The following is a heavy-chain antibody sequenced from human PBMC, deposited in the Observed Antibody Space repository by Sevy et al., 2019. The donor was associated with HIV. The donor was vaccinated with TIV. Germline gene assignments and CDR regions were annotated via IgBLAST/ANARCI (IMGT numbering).Heavy chain of an antibody. CDR1: GFTFSSFA. CDR2: ISSSGGGT. Sequence: GGSLRLSCAASGFTFSSFAMNWVRQAPGQGLEWVSNISSSGGGTYYADSVKGRFTISRDNSKNTLYLQMNSLRADDTAVYYCAKPPPPGYSTSGIDYWGQGTLVTVSS. D-gene: IGHD6-6*01. V-gene: IGHV3-23*01. J-gene: IGHJ4*02. CDR3: AKPPPPGYSTSGIDY.